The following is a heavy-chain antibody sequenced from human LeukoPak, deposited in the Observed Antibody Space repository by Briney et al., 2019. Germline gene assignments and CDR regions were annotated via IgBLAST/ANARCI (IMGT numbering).Heavy chain of an antibody. J-gene: IGHJ5*02. CDR2: INPNSGGT. CDR3: ARGKDYGDSNWFDP. D-gene: IGHD4-17*01. Sequence: ASVKVSCKASGYTFTGYYMHWVRQAPGQGLEWMGRINPNSGGTNYAQKFQGRVTMTRDTSISTAYMELSRLRSDDTAVYYCARGKDYGDSNWFDPWGQGTLVTVSS. CDR1: GYTFTGYY. V-gene: IGHV1-2*06.